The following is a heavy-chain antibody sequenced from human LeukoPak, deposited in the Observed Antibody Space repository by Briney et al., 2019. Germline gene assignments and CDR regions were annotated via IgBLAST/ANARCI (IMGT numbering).Heavy chain of an antibody. D-gene: IGHD5-18*01. J-gene: IGHJ3*02. Sequence: GESLKISCKGSGYSFTSYWIGWVRQMPGKGLEWMGIIYPGDSDTRYSPSFQGQVTISADKSISTAYLQWSSLKASDTAMYYCARLSPYTDTAMVGSLFSAFDIWGQGTMVTVSS. CDR2: IYPGDSDT. CDR3: ARLSPYTDTAMVGSLFSAFDI. CDR1: GYSFTSYW. V-gene: IGHV5-51*01.